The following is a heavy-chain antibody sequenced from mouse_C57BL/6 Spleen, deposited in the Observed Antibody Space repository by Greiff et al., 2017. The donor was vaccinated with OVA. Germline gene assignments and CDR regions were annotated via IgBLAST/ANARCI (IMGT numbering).Heavy chain of an antibody. CDR3: ARIRRDLKGSSIYYYAMDY. CDR2: IDPSDSYT. CDR1: GYTFTSYW. J-gene: IGHJ4*01. V-gene: IGHV1-50*01. D-gene: IGHD1-1*01. Sequence: QVQLQQSGAELVKPGASVKLSCKASGYTFTSYWMQWVKQRPGQGLEWIGEIDPSDSYTNYNQKFKGKATLTVDTSSSTAYMQLSSLTSEDSAVYYCARIRRDLKGSSIYYYAMDYWGQGTSVTVSS.